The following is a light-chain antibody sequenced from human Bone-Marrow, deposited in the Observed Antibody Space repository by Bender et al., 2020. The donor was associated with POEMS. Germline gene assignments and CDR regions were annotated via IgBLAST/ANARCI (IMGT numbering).Light chain of an antibody. Sequence: QSALTQPASVSGSPGQSITISCTGTSSDVGGYNYVSWYQQHPGKAPKLMIYDVSNRPSGVSNRFSGSKSGNTASLTISGLQAEDEADYYCSSYTSSSTFERLGGGTKLTVL. J-gene: IGLJ2*01. CDR1: SSDVGGYNY. V-gene: IGLV2-14*01. CDR2: DVS. CDR3: SSYTSSSTFER.